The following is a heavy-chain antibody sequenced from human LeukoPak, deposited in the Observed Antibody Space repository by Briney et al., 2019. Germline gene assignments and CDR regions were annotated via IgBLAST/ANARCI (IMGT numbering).Heavy chain of an antibody. CDR2: INHSGST. CDR3: ARIGSGSYDYWFDP. D-gene: IGHD3-10*01. Sequence: SETLSLTCAVYGGSFSGYYWSWIRQPPGKGLEWTGEINHSGSTNYNPSLKSRVTMSLDTSKNQFSLKLSSVTAADTAVYYCARIGSGSYDYWFDPWGQGTLVIVSS. J-gene: IGHJ5*02. V-gene: IGHV4-34*01. CDR1: GGSFSGYY.